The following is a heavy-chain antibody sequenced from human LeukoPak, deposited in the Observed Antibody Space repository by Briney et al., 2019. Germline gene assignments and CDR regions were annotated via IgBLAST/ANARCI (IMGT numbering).Heavy chain of an antibody. CDR3: ARLDPLVLFPIGAFDI. Sequence: SETLSLTCTVSGGSISSGGYYWSWIRQPPGKGLEWIGYIYYSGSTNYNPSLKSRVTISVDTSKNQFSLKLSSVTAADTAVYYCARLDPLVLFPIGAFDIWGQGTMVTVSS. D-gene: IGHD2-21*01. V-gene: IGHV4-61*08. CDR1: GGSISSGGYY. J-gene: IGHJ3*02. CDR2: IYYSGST.